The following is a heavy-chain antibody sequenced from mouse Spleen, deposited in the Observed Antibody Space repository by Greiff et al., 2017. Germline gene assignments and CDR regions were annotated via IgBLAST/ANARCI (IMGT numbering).Heavy chain of an antibody. CDR3: ARVGYRYGGGAMDY. CDR2: INYDGSST. Sequence: EVQVVESEGGLVQPGSSMKLSCTASGFTFSDYYMAWVRQVPEKGLEWVANINYDGSSTYYLDSLKSRFIISRDNAKNILYLQMSSLKSEDTATYYCARVGYRYGGGAMDYWGQGTSVTVSS. CDR1: GFTFSDYY. V-gene: IGHV5-16*01. D-gene: IGHD2-14*01. J-gene: IGHJ4*01.